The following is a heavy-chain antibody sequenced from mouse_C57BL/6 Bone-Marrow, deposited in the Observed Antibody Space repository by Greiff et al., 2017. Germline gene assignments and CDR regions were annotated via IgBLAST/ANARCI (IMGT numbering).Heavy chain of an antibody. CDR1: GYAFTNYL. J-gene: IGHJ3*01. Sequence: VMLVESGAELVRPGTSVKVSCKASGYAFTNYLIEWVKQRPGQGLEWIGVINPGSGGTNYNEKFKGKATLTADKSSSTAYMQLSSLTSEDSAVYFCARDTTVVEEFAYWGQGTLVTVSA. D-gene: IGHD1-1*01. CDR3: ARDTTVVEEFAY. V-gene: IGHV1-54*01. CDR2: INPGSGGT.